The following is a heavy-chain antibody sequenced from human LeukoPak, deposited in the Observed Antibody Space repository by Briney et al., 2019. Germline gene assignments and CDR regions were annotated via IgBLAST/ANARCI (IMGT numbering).Heavy chain of an antibody. CDR1: GYTFTGYY. J-gene: IGHJ4*02. D-gene: IGHD6-19*01. CDR2: INPNSGGT. Sequence: ASVKVSCKASGYTFTGYYMHWVRQAPGQGLEWMGWINPNSGGTNYAQKFQGGVTMTRDTSISTAYMELSGLRSDDTAIYYCAREAVAGTTNFDYWGQGTLVTVSS. CDR3: AREAVAGTTNFDY. V-gene: IGHV1-2*02.